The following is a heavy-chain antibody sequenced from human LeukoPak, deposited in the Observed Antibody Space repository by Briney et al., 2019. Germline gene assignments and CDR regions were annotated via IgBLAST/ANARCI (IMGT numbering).Heavy chain of an antibody. CDR1: GFTFSSYA. V-gene: IGHV3-23*01. Sequence: GGSLRLSCAASGFTFSSYAMSWVRQAPGKGLEWVSAISGSGGGRYYADSVKGRFTISRDNSKNTLYLQMNSLRAEDTAVYYCVYFWSGYPVDYWGRGTLVTVSS. J-gene: IGHJ4*02. D-gene: IGHD3-3*01. CDR3: VYFWSGYPVDY. CDR2: ISGSGGGR.